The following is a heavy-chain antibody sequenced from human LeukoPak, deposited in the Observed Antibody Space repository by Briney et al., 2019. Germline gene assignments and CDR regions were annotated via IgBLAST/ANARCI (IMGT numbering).Heavy chain of an antibody. V-gene: IGHV4-59*01. CDR1: GGSISSYY. CDR3: ARARYSYGMYYFDY. J-gene: IGHJ4*02. CDR2: IYYSGST. D-gene: IGHD5-18*01. Sequence: PSETLSLTCTVSGGSISSYYWSWIRQPPGKGLAWIGYIYYSGSTNYNPSLKSRVTISVDTSKNQFSLKLSSVTAADTAVYYCARARYSYGMYYFDYWGQGTLVTVSS.